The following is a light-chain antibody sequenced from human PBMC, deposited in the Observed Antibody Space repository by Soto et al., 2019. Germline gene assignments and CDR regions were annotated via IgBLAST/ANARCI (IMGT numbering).Light chain of an antibody. CDR3: SSYTSSSTVV. V-gene: IGLV2-14*02. Sequence: QSVLTQPASVSGSPGQSITISCTGSSSDVGNYNLVSWYQQHPGKAPKLMIYDVSIRPSGVSDRFSGSKSGNTASLTISGLQAEDEADYYCSSYTSSSTVVFGGGTKVTVL. CDR2: DVS. J-gene: IGLJ3*02. CDR1: SSDVGNYNL.